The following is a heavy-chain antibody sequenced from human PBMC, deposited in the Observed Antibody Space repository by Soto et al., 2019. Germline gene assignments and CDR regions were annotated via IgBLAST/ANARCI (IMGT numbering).Heavy chain of an antibody. CDR2: TYYRSKWYN. Sequence: PSQTLSLTCAISGDSVCSNSGAWNWIRQSPSRGLEWLGRTYYRSKWYNDYAVSVKSRITINPDTSKNQFSLQLNSVTPEDTAVYYCARDEGYCSGGSCSRWFDPWGQGTLVTVSS. D-gene: IGHD2-15*01. CDR1: GDSVCSNSGA. CDR3: ARDEGYCSGGSCSRWFDP. J-gene: IGHJ5*02. V-gene: IGHV6-1*01.